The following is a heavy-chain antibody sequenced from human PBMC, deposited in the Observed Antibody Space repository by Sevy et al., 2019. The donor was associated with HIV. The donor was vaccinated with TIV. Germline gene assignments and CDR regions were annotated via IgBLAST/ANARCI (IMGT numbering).Heavy chain of an antibody. J-gene: IGHJ4*02. CDR2: FDPEDGET. Sequence: ASVKVSCKVSEYSLTKLSMHWVRQAPGKGLEWMGRFDPEDGETIFAQKFQGRVTMTDDTSTDTAYMQLSSLRSEDTAVYYCASAREYYEYCSGYLDYWGQGTLVSVSS. D-gene: IGHD2-15*01. CDR1: EYSLTKLS. V-gene: IGHV1-24*01. CDR3: ASAREYYEYCSGYLDY.